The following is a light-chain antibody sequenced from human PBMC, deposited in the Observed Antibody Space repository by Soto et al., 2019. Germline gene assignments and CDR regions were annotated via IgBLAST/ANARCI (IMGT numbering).Light chain of an antibody. CDR3: QQSYSTPRK. CDR2: AAS. Sequence: DIQMTQSPSSLSASVGDRVTITCRASQSISSYLNWYQQKPGKAPKLLIYAASSLQSGVPSRFSGSGSGTDLTLTISSLQPEDFETYYCQQSYSTPRKFGPGTKVEIK. J-gene: IGKJ1*01. V-gene: IGKV1-39*01. CDR1: QSISSY.